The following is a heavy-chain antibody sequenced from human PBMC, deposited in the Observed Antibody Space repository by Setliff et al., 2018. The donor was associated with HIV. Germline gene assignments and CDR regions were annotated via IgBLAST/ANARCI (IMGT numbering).Heavy chain of an antibody. V-gene: IGHV4-39*02. Sequence: SETLSLTCTVSGGSISSSSYYWGWIRQPPGKGLEWIGTISHNGNTYYNPSLKSRVTISGDTSNNHLSLKLSSVTAADTAVYYCARGLSSGWYGYWYFDLWGRGTLVTVSS. CDR2: ISHNGNT. CDR1: GGSISSSSYY. D-gene: IGHD6-19*01. CDR3: ARGLSSGWYGYWYFDL. J-gene: IGHJ2*01.